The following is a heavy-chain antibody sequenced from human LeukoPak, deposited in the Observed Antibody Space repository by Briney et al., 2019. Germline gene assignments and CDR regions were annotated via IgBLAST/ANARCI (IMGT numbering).Heavy chain of an antibody. CDR3: ARSHDHLWGNYPDY. CDR1: GGSIDSTNW. V-gene: IGHV4/OR15-8*01. CDR2: VHHDGRI. J-gene: IGHJ4*02. Sequence: SETLSLTCDVSGGSIDSTNWWNWVRQPPGKGLEWIGEVHHDGRINYNPSLKSRVTLSVDKSKNQFSLRLNSVTAADTAMYYCARSHDHLWGNYPDYWGQGTLVTVSS. D-gene: IGHD3-16*02.